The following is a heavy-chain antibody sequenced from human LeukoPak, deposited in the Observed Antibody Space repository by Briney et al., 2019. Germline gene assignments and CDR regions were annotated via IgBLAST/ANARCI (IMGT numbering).Heavy chain of an antibody. V-gene: IGHV3-21*01. J-gene: IGHJ4*02. CDR1: GFTFSSYS. Sequence: GGSLRLSCAASGFTFSSYSMNWVRQAPGKGLEWVSSISSSSSYIYYADSVKGRFTISRDNAKNSLYLQMNSLRAEDTVVYYCARFYSNYRWDYWGQGTLVTVSS. CDR2: ISSSSSYI. D-gene: IGHD4-11*01. CDR3: ARFYSNYRWDY.